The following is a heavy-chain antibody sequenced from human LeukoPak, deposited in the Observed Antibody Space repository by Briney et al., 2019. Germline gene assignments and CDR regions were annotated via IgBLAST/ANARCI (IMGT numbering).Heavy chain of an antibody. CDR1: GFTFSSYA. D-gene: IGHD6-19*01. CDR3: ARDNGSGWYYFDY. Sequence: PGGSLRLSCAASGFTFSSYAMSWVRQAPGKGLEWVSAISGSGGSTYYADSVKGRFTISRDNSKNTLYLQMNSLRREDTAVYYCARDNGSGWYYFDYWGQGTLVTVSS. CDR2: ISGSGGST. J-gene: IGHJ4*02. V-gene: IGHV3-23*01.